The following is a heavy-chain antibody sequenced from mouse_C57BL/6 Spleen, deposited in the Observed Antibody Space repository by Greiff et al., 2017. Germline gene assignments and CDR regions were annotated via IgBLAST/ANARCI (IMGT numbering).Heavy chain of an antibody. CDR1: GYTFASYW. J-gene: IGHJ2*01. CDR2: INPSNGGT. V-gene: IGHV1-53*01. Sequence: QVQLQQPGTELVKPGASVKLSCKASGYTFASYWMHWVKQRPGQGLEWIGNINPSNGGTNYNEKFKSKATLTVDKSSSTAYMQLSSLTSEDSAVYYCAREEGRRGHYCDYWGQGTTLTVSS. CDR3: AREEGRRGHYCDY.